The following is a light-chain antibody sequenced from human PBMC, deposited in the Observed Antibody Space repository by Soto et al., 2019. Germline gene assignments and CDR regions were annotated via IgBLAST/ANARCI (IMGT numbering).Light chain of an antibody. V-gene: IGKV1-5*03. Sequence: DIQMTQSPSTLSASVGDRVTITCRASQSINNWLAWYQQQPGKAPKLFIFKASTLEIGVPSRFSGSGSGTEFTLSISSLQPDDFATYFCQQYESFPRTFGQGTKVEMK. CDR2: KAS. CDR1: QSINNW. CDR3: QQYESFPRT. J-gene: IGKJ1*01.